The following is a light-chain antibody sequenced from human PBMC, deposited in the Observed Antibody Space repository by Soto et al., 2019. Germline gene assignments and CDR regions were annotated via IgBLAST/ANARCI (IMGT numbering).Light chain of an antibody. CDR1: SSNIGAAYG. CDR2: GNI. V-gene: IGLV1-40*01. CDR3: QSHDSSLSAVI. Sequence: QSVLTQPPSVSGAPGQRVTVSCTGSSSNIGAAYGVQWYQQLPGTAPKLLIYGNINRPSGVPDRFSGFKSGTSASLAITGLQAEDEADYYCQSHDSSLSAVIFGGGTKLTVL. J-gene: IGLJ2*01.